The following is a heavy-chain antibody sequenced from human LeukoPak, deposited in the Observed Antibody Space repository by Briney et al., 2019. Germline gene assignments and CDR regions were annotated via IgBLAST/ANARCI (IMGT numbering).Heavy chain of an antibody. J-gene: IGHJ5*02. V-gene: IGHV4-59*06. Sequence: PSETLSLTCTVSGGSISSYYWSWIRQPPGKGLEWIGYIYYSGSTYYNPSLKSRVTISVDTSKNQFSLKLSSVTAADTAVYYCARNELRISPNWFDPWGQGTLVTVSS. CDR1: GGSISSYY. D-gene: IGHD1-1*01. CDR3: ARNELRISPNWFDP. CDR2: IYYSGST.